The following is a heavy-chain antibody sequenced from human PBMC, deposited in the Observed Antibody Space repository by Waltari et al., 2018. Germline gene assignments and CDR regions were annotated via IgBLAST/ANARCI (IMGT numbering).Heavy chain of an antibody. CDR3: ARPYSSSPGAFDI. J-gene: IGHJ3*02. CDR1: GYSISSGYY. V-gene: IGHV4-38-2*01. CDR2: IYHSGIT. D-gene: IGHD6-13*01. Sequence: QVQLQESGPGLVKPSETLSLTCAVSGYSISSGYYGGWIRQPPGKVLEWIGSIYHSGITYYTPSLKSRVTISVDTSKTQFSLKLSSVTAADTAVYYCARPYSSSPGAFDIWGQGTMVTVSS.